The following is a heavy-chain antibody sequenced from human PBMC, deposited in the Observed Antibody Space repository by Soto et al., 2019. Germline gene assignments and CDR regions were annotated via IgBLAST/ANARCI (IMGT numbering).Heavy chain of an antibody. CDR3: ARESPYDILTGYSGSWFDP. D-gene: IGHD3-9*01. CDR2: IYYSGST. V-gene: IGHV4-31*03. CDR1: GGSISSGGYY. Sequence: PSEILSLTCTVSGGSISSGGYYWSWIRQHPGKGLEWIGYIYYSGSTYYNPSLKSRVTISVDTSKNQFSLKLSSVTAADTAVYYCARESPYDILTGYSGSWFDPWGQGTLVTVSS. J-gene: IGHJ5*02.